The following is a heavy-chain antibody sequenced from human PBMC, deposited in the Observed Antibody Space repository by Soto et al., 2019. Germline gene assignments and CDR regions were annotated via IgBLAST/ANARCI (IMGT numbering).Heavy chain of an antibody. V-gene: IGHV3-11*04. Sequence: VQLVESGGGLVKPGGSLRFSCAASGFTFCDYYMNWVRQAPGKGLEWVSSISSSSTIYYADSVKGRFTISRDNAKNSLYLQMNSLRAEDTAVYYCARDRRITIFGDYYYYYAMDVWGQGTTVTVSS. CDR3: ARDRRITIFGDYYYYYAMDV. CDR1: GFTFCDYY. D-gene: IGHD3-3*01. CDR2: ISSSSTI. J-gene: IGHJ6*02.